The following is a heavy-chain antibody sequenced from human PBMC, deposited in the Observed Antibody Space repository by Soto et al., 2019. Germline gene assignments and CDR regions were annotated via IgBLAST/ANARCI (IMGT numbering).Heavy chain of an antibody. Sequence: PSETLSLTCAVSGASISTNNWWSWVRQPPGKGLEWIGEVYHSGSTNCNPSLKGRVTISKDKSKNQFSLRLTSMTAADTAVYYCAVPGAGDFDYWSQGTLVTVSS. CDR3: AVPGAGDFDY. V-gene: IGHV4-4*02. D-gene: IGHD6-13*01. J-gene: IGHJ4*02. CDR2: VYHSGST. CDR1: GASISTNNW.